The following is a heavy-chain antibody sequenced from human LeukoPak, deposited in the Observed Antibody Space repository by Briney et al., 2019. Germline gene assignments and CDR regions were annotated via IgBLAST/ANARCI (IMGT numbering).Heavy chain of an antibody. CDR1: GFTFSSYG. J-gene: IGHJ6*04. Sequence: GGTLRLSCAASGFTFSSYGMSWIRQAPGKGLEWVSYISSSGSTIYYADSVKGRFTISRDNAKNSLYLQMNSLRAEDTAVYYCAELGITMIGGVWGKGTTVTISS. CDR3: AELGITMIGGV. V-gene: IGHV3-48*04. CDR2: ISSSGSTI. D-gene: IGHD3-10*02.